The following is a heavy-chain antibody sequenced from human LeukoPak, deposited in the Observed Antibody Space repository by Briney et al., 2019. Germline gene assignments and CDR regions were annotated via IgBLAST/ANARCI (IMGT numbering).Heavy chain of an antibody. V-gene: IGHV3-23*01. D-gene: IGHD3-10*01. J-gene: IGHJ3*02. Sequence: GGSLRLSCAASGFTFSSYAMSWVRRAPGKGLESVSAISGSGGSTYYADSVKGRFTISRDNSKNTLYLQMNSLRAEDTAVYYCAKSYGSGSYPNAVFDIWGQGTMATVSS. CDR2: ISGSGGST. CDR1: GFTFSSYA. CDR3: AKSYGSGSYPNAVFDI.